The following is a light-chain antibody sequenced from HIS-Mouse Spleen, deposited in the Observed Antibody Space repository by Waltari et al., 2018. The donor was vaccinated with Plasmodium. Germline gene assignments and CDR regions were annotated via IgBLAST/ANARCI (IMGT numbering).Light chain of an antibody. CDR3: QQYYSTRGT. Sequence: DIVMTQSPDSLAVSLGERPTINCKSSQSVLYSSNNKNYLAWYQQKPGQPPKLLIYWASTRESGVPDRFSGSGSGTDFTLTISSLQAEDVAVYYCQQYYSTRGTFGQGTKVEIK. V-gene: IGKV4-1*01. CDR2: WAS. J-gene: IGKJ1*01. CDR1: QSVLYSSNNKNY.